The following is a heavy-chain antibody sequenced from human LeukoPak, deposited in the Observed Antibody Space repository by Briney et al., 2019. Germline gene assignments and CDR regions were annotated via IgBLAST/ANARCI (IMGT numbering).Heavy chain of an antibody. CDR2: IIPIFGTA. Sequence: KISCKGSGYTFTSYYMHWVRQAPGQGLEWMGGIIPIFGTANYAQKFQGRVTITADESTSTAYMELSSLRSEDTAVYYCARGGGSGITIFGVVRYYFDYWGQETLVTVSS. D-gene: IGHD3-3*01. J-gene: IGHJ4*02. CDR1: GYTFTSYY. CDR3: ARGGGSGITIFGVVRYYFDY. V-gene: IGHV1-69*01.